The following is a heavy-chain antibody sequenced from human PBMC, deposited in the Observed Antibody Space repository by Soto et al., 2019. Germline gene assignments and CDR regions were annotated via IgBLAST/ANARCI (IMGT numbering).Heavy chain of an antibody. D-gene: IGHD3-3*01. J-gene: IGHJ6*02. Sequence: RRVLLAPEKGLEWMGWINPNSGGTNYAQKFQDWVTMTRDTSISTAYMELSRLRSDDTAVYYCARDGSGYGMDVWGQGTTVSVSS. V-gene: IGHV1-2*04. CDR3: ARDGSGYGMDV. CDR2: INPNSGGT.